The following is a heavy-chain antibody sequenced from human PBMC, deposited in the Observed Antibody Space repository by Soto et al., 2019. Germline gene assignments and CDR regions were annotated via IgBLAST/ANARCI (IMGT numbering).Heavy chain of an antibody. CDR1: GGSLSSYY. V-gene: IGHV4-59*01. J-gene: IGHJ3*02. Sequence: XTLSLPCTVSGGSLSSYYWSWIRRPPGKGLEWIGYIYYRGSTNYTTSLKSPVTISVDTSKNQFSLKLSSVTAADQAVHYCARKAYYDSSGYYYGFIAFDIWGQGTMGTVS. D-gene: IGHD3-22*01. CDR3: ARKAYYDSSGYYYGFIAFDI. CDR2: IYYRGST.